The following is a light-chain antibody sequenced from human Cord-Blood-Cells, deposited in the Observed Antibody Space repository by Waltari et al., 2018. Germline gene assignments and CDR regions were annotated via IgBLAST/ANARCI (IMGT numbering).Light chain of an antibody. V-gene: IGLV1-40*01. J-gene: IGLJ2*01. Sequence: QSVLTQPPSVSGAPGPRVTISCTGSSANIGAGYDVHWYQQLPGTAPKLLIYGSSNRPSGVPDRFSGSKSGTSASLAITGLQAEDEAEYYCQSYDSSLSGSVFGGGTKLTVL. CDR3: QSYDSSLSGSV. CDR1: SANIGAGYD. CDR2: GSS.